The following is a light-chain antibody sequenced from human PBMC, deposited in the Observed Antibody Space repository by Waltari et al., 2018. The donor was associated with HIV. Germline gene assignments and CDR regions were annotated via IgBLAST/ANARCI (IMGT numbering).Light chain of an antibody. Sequence: IQLTQSPSSLSASVGDRLTITCRASQDIRSALAWFQQKPGKSPQLLIYDAFELPSGVPSRFSGSQSGTDFTLTLSSLQPEDFATYYCLQYTNYPLAFGPGTTVVIK. J-gene: IGKJ3*01. CDR1: QDIRSA. CDR2: DAF. CDR3: LQYTNYPLA. V-gene: IGKV1D-13*01.